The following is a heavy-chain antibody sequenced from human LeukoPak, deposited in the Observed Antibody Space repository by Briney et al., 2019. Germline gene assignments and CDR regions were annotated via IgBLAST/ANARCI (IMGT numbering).Heavy chain of an antibody. J-gene: IGHJ4*02. V-gene: IGHV3-23*01. D-gene: IGHD5-24*01. CDR3: ARTPNRDGYSHIGF. CDR1: GFTFTNHA. CDR2: LSDSGAST. Sequence: PGGSLRLSCAASGFTFTNHAMAWVRLAPGKGLEWVSTLSDSGASTYYADSVKGRFTISRDNSRNTMYLQMDSLRADDTGVYFCARTPNRDGYSHIGFWGQGALVTVSS.